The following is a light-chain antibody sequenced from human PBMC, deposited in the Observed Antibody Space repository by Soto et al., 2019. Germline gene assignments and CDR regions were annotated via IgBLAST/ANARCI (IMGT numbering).Light chain of an antibody. CDR3: QQYRNWPYT. CDR2: DAS. J-gene: IGKJ2*01. CDR1: QSVSSN. V-gene: IGKV3-15*01. Sequence: EVVRTKYPATLSVSPGERATLSCRASQSVSSNLAWYQQKPGQAPRLLIYDASTRATGIPARFSGSGSGTEFTLTISSLQSEDFAVYYCQQYRNWPYTFGQGTNLEIK.